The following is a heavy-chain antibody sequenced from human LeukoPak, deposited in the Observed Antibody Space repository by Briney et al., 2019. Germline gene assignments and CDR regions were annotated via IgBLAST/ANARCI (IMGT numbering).Heavy chain of an antibody. CDR2: INSDGSST. CDR3: AREYSTGFDP. J-gene: IGHJ5*02. CDR1: GXTFSRYW. V-gene: IGHV3-74*01. D-gene: IGHD2-15*01. Sequence: GGSLRLSCAASGXTFSRYWMHWVRQGPGKGLVWVSRINSDGSSTSYADSVKGRFTISRDNAKNTLYLQMNSLRAEDTAVYYCAREYSTGFDPWGQGTLVTVSS.